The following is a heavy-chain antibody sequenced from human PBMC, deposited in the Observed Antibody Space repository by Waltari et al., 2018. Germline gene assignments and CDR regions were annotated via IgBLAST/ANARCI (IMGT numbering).Heavy chain of an antibody. CDR2: IHYSGRA. V-gene: IGHV4-4*02. CDR1: GASISSNYW. D-gene: IGHD2-15*01. J-gene: IGHJ4*02. CDR3: ASDRGRGLFLDN. Sequence: QVQLQESGPGLVKPSGTLSLTCAVSGASISSNYWWSWVRQPLGKGLEWIGQIHYSGRANYNPSLESRVTVSIDTSNNQFSLKLTSATAADTAVYYCASDRGRGLFLDNWGQGTLVTVSP.